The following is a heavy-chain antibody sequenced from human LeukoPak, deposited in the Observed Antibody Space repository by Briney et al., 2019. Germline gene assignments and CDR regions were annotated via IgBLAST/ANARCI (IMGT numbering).Heavy chain of an antibody. J-gene: IGHJ4*02. V-gene: IGHV4-59*01. D-gene: IGHD3-3*01. CDR1: GGSISSYY. Sequence: SETLSLTCTVSGGSISSYYWSWIRQPPGKGLEWIGYIYYSGSTNYNPSLKSRVTISVDTSKNQFSLKLSSVTAADTAVYCCARARKDHYDFWSGPYYFDYWGQGTLVTVSS. CDR3: ARARKDHYDFWSGPYYFDY. CDR2: IYYSGST.